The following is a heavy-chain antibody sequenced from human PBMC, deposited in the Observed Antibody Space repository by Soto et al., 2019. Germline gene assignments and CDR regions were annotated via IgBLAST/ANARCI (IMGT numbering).Heavy chain of an antibody. D-gene: IGHD2-15*01. J-gene: IGHJ6*03. CDR3: ARYLLGYYYYYMAV. Sequence: PGGSLRLSCVASGFSFSSYAMSWVRQAPGKGLEWVANIKQDGSEKYYVDSVKGRFTISRDNAKNSLYLQMNSLRAEDTAVYYCARYLLGYYYYYMAVWGKGTTVTVSS. CDR1: GFSFSSYA. V-gene: IGHV3-7*01. CDR2: IKQDGSEK.